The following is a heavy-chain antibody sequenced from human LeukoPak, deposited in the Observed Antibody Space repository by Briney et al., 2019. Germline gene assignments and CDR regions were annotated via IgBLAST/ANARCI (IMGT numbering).Heavy chain of an antibody. D-gene: IGHD3-10*01. V-gene: IGHV3-30-3*01. CDR3: ARDSSGSGSYPTLDY. J-gene: IGHJ4*02. CDR1: GFTFSSYA. CDR2: ILYDGSNK. Sequence: GGSLRLSCAASGFTFSSYAMHWVRQAPGKGLEWVAVILYDGSNKYYADSVKGRLTISRDNYKNTLYLQMNSLRAEDTAVYYWARDSSGSGSYPTLDYWGQGTLVTVSS.